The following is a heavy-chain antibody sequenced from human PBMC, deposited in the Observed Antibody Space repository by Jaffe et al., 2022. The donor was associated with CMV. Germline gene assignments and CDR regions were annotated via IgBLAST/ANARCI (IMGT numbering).Heavy chain of an antibody. Sequence: EVQLLESGGGLVQPGGSLRLSCAASGFTFSSYAMSWVRQAPGKGLEWVSAISGSGGSTYYADSVKGRFTISRDNSKNTLYLQMNSLRAEDTAVYYCAKATGGPPIYGYNFVGYYFDYWGQGTLVTVSS. CDR1: GFTFSSYA. D-gene: IGHD5-12*01. CDR3: AKATGGPPIYGYNFVGYYFDY. CDR2: ISGSGGST. J-gene: IGHJ4*02. V-gene: IGHV3-23*01.